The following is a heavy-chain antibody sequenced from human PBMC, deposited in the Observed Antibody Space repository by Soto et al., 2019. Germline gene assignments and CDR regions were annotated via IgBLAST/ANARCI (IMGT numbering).Heavy chain of an antibody. CDR3: ARDGEYYDSSGLYLVY. CDR2: TYYGWNT. D-gene: IGHD3-22*01. J-gene: IGHJ4*02. V-gene: IGHV4-59*01. Sequence: PSETLSLTCSVSGGSISDYYWSWIRQPPGKGLEWIGYTYYGWNTNYNPSLKSRVTISVDTSKNQCALILVSVTAADTAVYYCARDGEYYDSSGLYLVYWGQGTLVTVSS. CDR1: GGSISDYY.